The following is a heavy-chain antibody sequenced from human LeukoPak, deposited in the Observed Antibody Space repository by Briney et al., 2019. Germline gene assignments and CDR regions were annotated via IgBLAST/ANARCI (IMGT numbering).Heavy chain of an antibody. CDR3: ARDSYSSGSEFNFDY. CDR1: GYTFTSYG. J-gene: IGHJ4*02. CDR2: ISAYNGNT. V-gene: IGHV1-18*01. D-gene: IGHD6-19*01. Sequence: GASVRVSCKASGYTFTSYGISWVRQAPGQGLEWMGWISAYNGNTNYAQKLQGRVTMTTDTSTSTAYMELRSLRSDDTAVYYCARDSYSSGSEFNFDYWGQGTLVTVSS.